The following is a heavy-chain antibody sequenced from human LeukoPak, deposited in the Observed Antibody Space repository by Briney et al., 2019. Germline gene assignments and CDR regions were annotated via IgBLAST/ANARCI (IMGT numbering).Heavy chain of an antibody. Sequence: ASVKVSCKASGYTFTSYEINWVRQATGQGLEWMGWMNPNSGNTGYAQKFQGRVTITRNTSISTAYMELSSLRSEDTAVYYCARKTGYYDSSGDAFDIWGQGTMVTVSS. CDR1: GYTFTSYE. CDR3: ARKTGYYDSSGDAFDI. V-gene: IGHV1-8*03. D-gene: IGHD3-22*01. J-gene: IGHJ3*02. CDR2: MNPNSGNT.